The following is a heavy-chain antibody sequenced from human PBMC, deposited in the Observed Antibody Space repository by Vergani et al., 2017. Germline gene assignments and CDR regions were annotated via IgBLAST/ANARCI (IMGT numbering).Heavy chain of an antibody. V-gene: IGHV4-38-2*01. CDR1: DSSIMTNPY. D-gene: IGHD3-10*01. Sequence: QVQLQESGPGLVKPSETLTLTCDVSDSSIMTNPYWGWFRQSPGKGLEWIGCIKHSGDPHYNSSLKSRVSISIVSSSKFSLSLTSVTAADTALYYCARHRGSGGFFPSSYFYGMDVWGHGTTVTVSS. J-gene: IGHJ6*02. CDR2: IKHSGDP. CDR3: ARHRGSGGFFPSSYFYGMDV.